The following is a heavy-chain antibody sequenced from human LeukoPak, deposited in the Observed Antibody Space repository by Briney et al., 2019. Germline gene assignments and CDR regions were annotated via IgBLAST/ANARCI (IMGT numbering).Heavy chain of an antibody. CDR2: FDPEDGET. Sequence: ASVKVSCKVSGYTLTELSMHWVRQAPGKGLEWMGGFDPEDGETIYAQRFQGRVTMTEDTSTDTAYMELSSLRSEDTAVYYCATDWRGAMVISFGYWGQGTLVTVSS. D-gene: IGHD5-18*01. CDR3: ATDWRGAMVISFGY. V-gene: IGHV1-24*01. CDR1: GYTLTELS. J-gene: IGHJ4*02.